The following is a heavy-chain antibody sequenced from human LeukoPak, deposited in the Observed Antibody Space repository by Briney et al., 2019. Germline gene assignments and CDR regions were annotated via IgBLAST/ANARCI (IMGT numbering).Heavy chain of an antibody. Sequence: GESLRPSCAASGFTFSSYAMSWVRQAPGKGLEWVSAISGSGGSTYYADSVKGGFTISRDNSKNTLYLQMNSLRAEDTAVYYCAKMLESYDFDYWGQGTLVTVSS. CDR2: ISGSGGST. J-gene: IGHJ4*02. D-gene: IGHD1-26*01. CDR3: AKMLESYDFDY. V-gene: IGHV3-23*01. CDR1: GFTFSSYA.